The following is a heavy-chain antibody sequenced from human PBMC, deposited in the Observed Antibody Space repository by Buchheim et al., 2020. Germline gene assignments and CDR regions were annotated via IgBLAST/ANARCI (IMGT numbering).Heavy chain of an antibody. CDR1: GFNLSNYT. D-gene: IGHD3-22*01. J-gene: IGHJ5*01. V-gene: IGHV3-21*02. CDR3: ARDPGYYFDINEFDS. Sequence: EVRLMESGGGLVKPGGSLRVSCAASGFNLSNYTMNWVRQAPGKGLEWVSSISRSSSGTYMYYADSVKGRFTISRDNARNSVYLQMNSLRAEDTAVYYCARDPGYYFDINEFDSWGQGTL. CDR2: ISRSSSGTYM.